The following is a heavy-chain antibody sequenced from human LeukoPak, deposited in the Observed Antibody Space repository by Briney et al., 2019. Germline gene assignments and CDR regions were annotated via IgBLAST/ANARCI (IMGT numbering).Heavy chain of an antibody. D-gene: IGHD2-15*01. J-gene: IGHJ3*02. Sequence: GRSLRLSCAASGFTFSSYAMHWVRQAPGKGLEWVAVISYDGSNKYYADSVKGRFTISRDNSKNTLYLQMNSLRAEDTAVYYCARDRTGGYCSGGSCSFDAFDIWGQGTMVTVSS. CDR3: ARDRTGGYCSGGSCSFDAFDI. CDR2: ISYDGSNK. CDR1: GFTFSSYA. V-gene: IGHV3-30*04.